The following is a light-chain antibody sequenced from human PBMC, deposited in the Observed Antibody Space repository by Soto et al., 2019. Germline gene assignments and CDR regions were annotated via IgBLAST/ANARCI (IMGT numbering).Light chain of an antibody. J-gene: IGLJ1*01. Sequence: QSALTQPASVSGSPGQSITISCTGTSSDVGGYNYVSWYQQHPGKAPKLMIYEVSNRPSGVSNRFSGSKSGNTASLTISGLQAEDEADYYCSSNTSTFYVFGTGTKLTVL. CDR2: EVS. CDR1: SSDVGGYNY. V-gene: IGLV2-14*01. CDR3: SSNTSTFYV.